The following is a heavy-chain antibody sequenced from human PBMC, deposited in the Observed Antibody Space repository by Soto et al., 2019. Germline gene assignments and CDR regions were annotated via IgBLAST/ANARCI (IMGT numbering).Heavy chain of an antibody. CDR3: AREGYCSSTSCYNYYYYMDV. J-gene: IGHJ6*03. Sequence: GGSLRLSCAASGFTFSSYWMSWVRQAPGKGLEWVANIKQDGSEKYYVDSVKGRFTISRDNAKNSLYLQMNSLRAEDTAVYYCAREGYCSSTSCYNYYYYMDVWGKGTTVTVSS. CDR2: IKQDGSEK. V-gene: IGHV3-7*01. D-gene: IGHD2-2*02. CDR1: GFTFSSYW.